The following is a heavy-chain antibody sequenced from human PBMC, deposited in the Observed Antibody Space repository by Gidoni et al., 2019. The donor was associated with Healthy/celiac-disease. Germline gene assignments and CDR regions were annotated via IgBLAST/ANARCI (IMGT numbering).Heavy chain of an antibody. CDR3: ARDSGQLGDAFDI. Sequence: EVQLVESGGGLVKPGGSLRLSCAASGFTCSSYSMNWVRQAPGKGLEGVASISSSSRYIDYADSGKGRFTIARDNAKNSLYLQRNSLRAEDTAVYDCARDSGQLGDAFDIWGQGTMVTVSS. CDR2: ISSSSRYI. CDR1: GFTCSSYS. V-gene: IGHV3-21*01. J-gene: IGHJ3*02. D-gene: IGHD6-13*01.